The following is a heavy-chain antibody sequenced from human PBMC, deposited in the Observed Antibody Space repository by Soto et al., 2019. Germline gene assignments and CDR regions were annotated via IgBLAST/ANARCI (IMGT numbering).Heavy chain of an antibody. J-gene: IGHJ4*02. Sequence: QVQLVESGGGVVQPGRSLRLSCAASGFTFSSYAMHWVRQAPGKGLEWVAVISYDGSNKYYADSVKGRFTISRDKSKNTLYLKMNSLRAEDTAVYYCARDLGIVATNVDYWGQGTLVTVSS. V-gene: IGHV3-30-3*01. CDR3: ARDLGIVATNVDY. CDR2: ISYDGSNK. CDR1: GFTFSSYA. D-gene: IGHD5-12*01.